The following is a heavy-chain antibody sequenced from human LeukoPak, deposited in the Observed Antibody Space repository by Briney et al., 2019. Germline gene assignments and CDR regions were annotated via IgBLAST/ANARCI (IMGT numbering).Heavy chain of an antibody. CDR1: GGSTSSYY. J-gene: IGHJ6*02. Sequence: SSETLSLTCTVSGGSTSSYYWSWIRQPPGKGLEWIGYIYYSGSTNYNPSLKSRVTISVDTSKNLFSLKLSSVTAADTAVYYCARLGYYYYGMDVWGQGTTVTVSS. CDR3: ARLGYYYYGMDV. V-gene: IGHV4-59*08. CDR2: IYYSGST.